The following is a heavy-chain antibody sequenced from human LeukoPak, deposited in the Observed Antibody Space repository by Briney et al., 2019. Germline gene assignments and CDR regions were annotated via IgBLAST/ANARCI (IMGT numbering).Heavy chain of an antibody. Sequence: GASLKISCKGSGSCFTSYWIGWVRQMPGKGLEWMGTIYPGDSDTRYSPSFQGQVTISADKSISTAYLQWSSLKASDTAMYYCARSSGSDEYYFDYWGQGTLVTVSS. J-gene: IGHJ4*02. CDR3: ARSSGSDEYYFDY. CDR2: IYPGDSDT. D-gene: IGHD1-26*01. CDR1: GSCFTSYW. V-gene: IGHV5-51*01.